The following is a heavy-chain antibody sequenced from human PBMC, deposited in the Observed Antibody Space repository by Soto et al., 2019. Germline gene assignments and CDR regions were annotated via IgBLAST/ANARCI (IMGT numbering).Heavy chain of an antibody. CDR3: AIGANGYYYFDY. CDR1: GFSLSDYW. V-gene: IGHV3-74*01. J-gene: IGHJ4*02. D-gene: IGHD5-18*01. CDR2: ITRDGSST. Sequence: EVQLVESGGGLVQPGGSLRLSCAASGFSLSDYWMHWVRQAPGEGLVWLSRITRDGSSTNYADSVKGRFTISRDNAKNTLYLPMNSLRGEDTAVYYCAIGANGYYYFDYWGQGTLVTVSS.